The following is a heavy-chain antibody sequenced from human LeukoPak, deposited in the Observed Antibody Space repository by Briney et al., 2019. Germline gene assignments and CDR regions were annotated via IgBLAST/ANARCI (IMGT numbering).Heavy chain of an antibody. CDR2: IIPIFGTA. CDR3: AMSGSYSNPDY. Sequence: ASVKVSCKASGGTFSSYAISWLRQAPGQGLEWMGRIIPIFGTANYAQKFQGRVTITTDESTSTAYMELSSLRSEDTAVYYCAMSGSYSNPDYWGQGTLVTVSS. V-gene: IGHV1-69*05. J-gene: IGHJ4*02. CDR1: GGTFSSYA. D-gene: IGHD1-26*01.